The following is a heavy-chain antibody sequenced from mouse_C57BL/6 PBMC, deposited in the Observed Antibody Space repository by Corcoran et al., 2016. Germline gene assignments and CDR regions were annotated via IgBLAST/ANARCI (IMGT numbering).Heavy chain of an antibody. CDR1: GYTFTDYN. D-gene: IGHD2-5*01. CDR3: ARGGYYSKSYWYFDV. CDR2: INPNNGGT. V-gene: IGHV1-18*01. J-gene: IGHJ1*03. Sequence: EVQLQQSGPELVKPGASVKIPCKASGYTFTDYNMDWVKQSHGKRLEWIGEINPNNGGTIYNQKFKGKATLTVDKSSSTAYMELRSLTSEDTAVYYCARGGYYSKSYWYFDVWGTGTTVTVSS.